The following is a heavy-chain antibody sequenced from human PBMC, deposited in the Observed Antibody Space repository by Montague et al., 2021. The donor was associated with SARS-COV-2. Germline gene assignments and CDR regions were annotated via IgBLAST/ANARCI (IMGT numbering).Heavy chain of an antibody. J-gene: IGHJ6*02. D-gene: IGHD6-13*01. CDR3: ARVGRQQLARVSGMDV. V-gene: IGHV4-39*07. CDR2: IYYSGST. Sequence: SETLSLTCTVSGGSISSSSYYWGWIRQPPGKGLEWIGSIYYSGSTYYNPSLKSRVTISVDTSKNQFSLKLSSVTAADTAVYYCARVGRQQLARVSGMDVWGQGTMVTVSS. CDR1: GGSISSSSYY.